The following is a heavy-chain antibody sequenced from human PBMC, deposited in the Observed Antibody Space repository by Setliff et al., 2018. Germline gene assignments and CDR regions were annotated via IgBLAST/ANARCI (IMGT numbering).Heavy chain of an antibody. V-gene: IGHV4-61*02. D-gene: IGHD3-22*01. CDR2: IHSSGST. CDR1: GGSVTTSRYY. J-gene: IGHJ4*02. Sequence: PSETLSLTCSVSGGSVTTSRYYWSWIRQPAGKGLEWIGRIHSSGSTKFNPSLVSRVTMSVDTSKNQFSLKLTSVTAADTAVYYCATELAYRSGYYVAETLDYWGQGALVTVSS. CDR3: ATELAYRSGYYVAETLDY.